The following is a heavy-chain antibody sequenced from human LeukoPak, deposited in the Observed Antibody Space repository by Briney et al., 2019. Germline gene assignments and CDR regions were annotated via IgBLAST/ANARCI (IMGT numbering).Heavy chain of an antibody. J-gene: IGHJ4*02. V-gene: IGHV3-23*01. CDR2: ISGSGGST. D-gene: IGHD3-22*01. CDR1: GFTFSSYA. CDR3: AKFLLDYYDSSGYSSY. Sequence: PGGSLRLSCAASGFTFSSYAMSWVRQAPGKGREWVSAISGSGGSTYYADSVKCRFTISRDNSKNTLYLQMNSLRAEDTAVYYCAKFLLDYYDSSGYSSYWGQGTLVTVSS.